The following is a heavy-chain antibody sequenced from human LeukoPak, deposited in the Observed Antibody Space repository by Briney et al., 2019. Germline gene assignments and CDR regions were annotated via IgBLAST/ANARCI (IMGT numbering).Heavy chain of an antibody. V-gene: IGHV3-23*01. J-gene: IGHJ4*02. CDR1: GFTFSSHA. CDR2: ISGNGINT. D-gene: IGHD5-12*01. Sequence: PGGSLRLSCAGSGFTFSSHAMSWVRQAPGKGLDWVSGISGNGINTYYADSVKGRFTISRDNSKNTLYLQMNSLRTEDTAVYYCAKTGYSGSAYGTWYFDYWGQGTLVTVSS. CDR3: AKTGYSGSAYGTWYFDY.